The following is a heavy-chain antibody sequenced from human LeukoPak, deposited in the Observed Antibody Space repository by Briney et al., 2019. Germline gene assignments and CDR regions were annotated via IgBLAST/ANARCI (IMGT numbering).Heavy chain of an antibody. V-gene: IGHV1-69*06. CDR3: ARRVPATAPPAWFDS. Sequence: SVKVSCKASGGTFSSYAISWVRQAPGQGLEWMGGIIPIFGTANYAQKFQGRVTITADKSTSTAYMELSSLRPEDTAVYYCARRVPATAPPAWFDSWGQGTLVTVSS. CDR1: GGTFSSYA. J-gene: IGHJ5*01. CDR2: IIPIFGTA. D-gene: IGHD2-2*01.